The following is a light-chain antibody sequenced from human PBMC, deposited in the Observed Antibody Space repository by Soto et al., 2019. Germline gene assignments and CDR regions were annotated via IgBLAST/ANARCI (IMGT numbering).Light chain of an antibody. CDR3: SSYISSRTLEV. J-gene: IGLJ1*01. Sequence: QSALTQPASVSGSPGQSITISCPGTSIDGSGYDFVSWFQQHPGKAPKLMIYDVTNRPSGVSDRFSGSKSANTASLTISGLQAEDEADYYCSSYISSRTLEVFGTGTKVTVL. V-gene: IGLV2-14*03. CDR1: SIDGSGYDF. CDR2: DVT.